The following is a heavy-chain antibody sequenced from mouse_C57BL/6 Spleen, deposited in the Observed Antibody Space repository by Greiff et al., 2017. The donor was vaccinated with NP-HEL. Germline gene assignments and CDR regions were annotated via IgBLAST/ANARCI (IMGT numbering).Heavy chain of an antibody. D-gene: IGHD6-1*01. CDR2: IYPRSGNT. Sequence: QVQLQQSGAELARPGASVKLSCKASGYTFTSYGISWVKQRTGQGLEWIGEIYPRSGNTYYNEKFKGKATLTADKSSSTAYMELRSLTSEDSAVYFCAATKDYAMDYWGQGTSVTVSS. CDR3: AATKDYAMDY. V-gene: IGHV1-81*01. J-gene: IGHJ4*01. CDR1: GYTFTSYG.